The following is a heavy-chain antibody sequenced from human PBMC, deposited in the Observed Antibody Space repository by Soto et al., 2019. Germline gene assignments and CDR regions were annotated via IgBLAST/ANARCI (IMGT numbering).Heavy chain of an antibody. V-gene: IGHV2-5*02. CDR2: IYWDDDE. CDR1: GFSLSTRGVG. J-gene: IGHJ4*02. Sequence: QITLKESGPTLVKPTETLTLTCTFSGFSLSTRGVGVGWIRQPPGKALEWLTLIYWDDDERYSPSLKSRLTVTKHTSKNPVVLTVTNMDPVDTATYFCAHDSSGLYGLDYWGQGILVTVSS. CDR3: AHDSSGLYGLDY. D-gene: IGHD6-19*01.